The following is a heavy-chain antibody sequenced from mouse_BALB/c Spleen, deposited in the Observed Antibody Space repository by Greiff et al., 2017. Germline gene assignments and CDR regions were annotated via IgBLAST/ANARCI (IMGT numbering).Heavy chain of an antibody. CDR3: ARIYYYGGGFYWYFDV. J-gene: IGHJ1*01. Sequence: EVKLVESGGDLVKPGGSLKLSCAASGFTFSSYGMSWVRQTPDKRLEWVATISSGGSYTYYPDSVKGRFTISRDNAKNTLYPQMSSLKSEDTAMYYCARIYYYGGGFYWYFDVWGAGTTVTVSS. D-gene: IGHD1-1*01. CDR1: GFTFSSYG. CDR2: ISSGGSYT. V-gene: IGHV5-6*01.